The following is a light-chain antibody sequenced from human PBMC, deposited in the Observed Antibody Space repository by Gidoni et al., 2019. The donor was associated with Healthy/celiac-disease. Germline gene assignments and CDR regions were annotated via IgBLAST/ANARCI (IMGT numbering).Light chain of an antibody. V-gene: IGKV3-20*01. CDR3: QQYGSSHLT. CDR1: QSVSSSY. J-gene: IGKJ4*01. Sequence: IVLTQSPGTLSLSPGERATLSCRASQSVSSSYLAWYQQKPGQAPRLLIYGASSRATGSPDRFSGSGSGTDFTLTISRLEPEDFAVYYCQQYGSSHLTFGGGTKVEIK. CDR2: GAS.